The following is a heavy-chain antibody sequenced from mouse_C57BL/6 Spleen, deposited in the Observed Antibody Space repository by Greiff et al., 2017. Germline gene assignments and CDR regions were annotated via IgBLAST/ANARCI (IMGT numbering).Heavy chain of an antibody. D-gene: IGHD2-3*01. CDR1: GYTFTSYW. V-gene: IGHV1-52*01. CDR2: IDPSDSET. Sequence: VKLQQPGAELVRPGSSVKLSCKASGYTFTSYWMHWVKQRPIQGLEWIGNIDPSDSETHYNQKFKDKATLTVDKSSSTAYMQLSSLTSEDSAVYYCARVFYDGYPWFAYWGQGTLVTVSA. CDR3: ARVFYDGYPWFAY. J-gene: IGHJ3*01.